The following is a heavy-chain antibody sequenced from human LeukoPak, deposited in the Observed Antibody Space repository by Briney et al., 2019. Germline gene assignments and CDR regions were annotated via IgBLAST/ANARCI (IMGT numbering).Heavy chain of an antibody. Sequence: ASVKVSCKVSGYTLTDLSMHWVRQTPGSGPEWMGGFDPEAGETVYAQKFQGRVTMTDDTSTDTAYMELSSLRSEDTAVYYCAADSRRSSGWFLPDRFDIWGQGTLVTVSS. CDR2: FDPEAGET. CDR3: AADSRRSSGWFLPDRFDI. CDR1: GYTLTDLS. V-gene: IGHV1-24*01. D-gene: IGHD6-19*01. J-gene: IGHJ4*02.